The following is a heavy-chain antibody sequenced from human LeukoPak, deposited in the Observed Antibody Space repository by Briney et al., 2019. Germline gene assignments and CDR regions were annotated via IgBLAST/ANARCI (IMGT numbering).Heavy chain of an antibody. CDR2: INSDGSST. CDR3: TRDIPYGHYVFEP. Sequence: GGSLRLSCAASGFTFSSYEMNWVRQAPGKGLVWVSHINSDGSSTNYADSVKGRFTISRDNAKNTLYMQMNSLRAEDTAVYYCTRDIPYGHYVFEPWGQGTLVTVSS. CDR1: GFTFSSYE. V-gene: IGHV3-74*01. D-gene: IGHD4-17*01. J-gene: IGHJ5*02.